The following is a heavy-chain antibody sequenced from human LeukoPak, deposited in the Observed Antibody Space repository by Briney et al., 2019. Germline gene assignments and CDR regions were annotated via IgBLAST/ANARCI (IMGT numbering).Heavy chain of an antibody. D-gene: IGHD3-3*01. CDR2: IRYDGSNK. CDR3: AKDRDFWSGYYDY. CDR1: GLTFSSYG. Sequence: PGGSLRLSCAASGLTFSSYGMHWVRQAPGKGLEWVAFIRYDGSNKYYADSVKGRFTISRDNSKNTLYLQMNSLRAEDTAVYYCAKDRDFWSGYYDYWGQGTLVTVSS. J-gene: IGHJ4*02. V-gene: IGHV3-30*02.